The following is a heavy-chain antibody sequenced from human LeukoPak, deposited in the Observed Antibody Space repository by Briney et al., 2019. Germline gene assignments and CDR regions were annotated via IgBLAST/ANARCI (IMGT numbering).Heavy chain of an antibody. D-gene: IGHD5-18*01. CDR1: GGSISSGGYS. CDR3: ARGGDPDTAMVYYFDY. Sequence: PSETLSLTCAVSGGSISSGGYSWSWIRQPPGKGLEWIGYIYHSGSTYYNPSLKSRVTISVDRSKNQFSLKLSSVTAADTAVYYCARGGDPDTAMVYYFDYWGQGTLVTVSS. V-gene: IGHV4-30-2*01. J-gene: IGHJ4*02. CDR2: IYHSGST.